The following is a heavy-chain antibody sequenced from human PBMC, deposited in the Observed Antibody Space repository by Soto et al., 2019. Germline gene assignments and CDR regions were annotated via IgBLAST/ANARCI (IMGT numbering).Heavy chain of an antibody. D-gene: IGHD2-15*01. J-gene: IGHJ4*02. CDR2: IYHSGST. V-gene: IGHV4-38-2*02. Sequence: SETLSLTCAVSGYSISSGYYWGWIRQPPGKGLEWIGNIYHSGSTYYNPSLKSRVTISVDTSKNQFSLKLSSVTAADTAVYYCARDVYCSGGSCLGYIYYFDYWGQGTLVTVSS. CDR1: GYSISSGYY. CDR3: ARDVYCSGGSCLGYIYYFDY.